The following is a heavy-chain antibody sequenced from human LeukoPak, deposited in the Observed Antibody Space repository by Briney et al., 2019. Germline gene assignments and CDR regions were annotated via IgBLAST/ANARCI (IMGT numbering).Heavy chain of an antibody. Sequence: GGSLRLSCVASGFTFSSYGMHWVRQAPGKGLEWVAVISNDGSNKCYADSVKGRFTISRDNSKNTLYLQMNSLRAEDTAVYYCAKGRGAFDIWGQGTMVTVSS. D-gene: IGHD3-10*01. CDR3: AKGRGAFDI. J-gene: IGHJ3*02. CDR1: GFTFSSYG. V-gene: IGHV3-30*18. CDR2: ISNDGSNK.